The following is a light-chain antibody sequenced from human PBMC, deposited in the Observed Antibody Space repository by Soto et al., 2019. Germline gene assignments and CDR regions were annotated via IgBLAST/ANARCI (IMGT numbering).Light chain of an antibody. J-gene: IGKJ1*01. Sequence: DIQMTQSPSTLSASVGDRVTITCRASENIYTWLAWYQQKPGKAPTFLIYKASSLESGVSSRFSGSGSGTEFTLTISSLQPDDFATYYCQQYNSYSGAFGQGTKVEVK. CDR3: QQYNSYSGA. CDR1: ENIYTW. V-gene: IGKV1-5*03. CDR2: KAS.